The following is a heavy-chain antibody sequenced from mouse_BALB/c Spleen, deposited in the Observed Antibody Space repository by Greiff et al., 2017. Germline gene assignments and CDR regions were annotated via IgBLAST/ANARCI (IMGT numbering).Heavy chain of an antibody. V-gene: IGHV1-82*01. CDR3: ARHGGLRLDY. CDR1: GYAFSSSW. CDR2: IYPGDGDT. D-gene: IGHD2-4*01. J-gene: IGHJ2*01. Sequence: VRLQQSGPELVKPGASVKISCKASGYAFSSSWMNWVKQRPGQGLEWIGRIYPGDGDTNYNGKFKVKATLTADKSSSTAYMQLSSLTSVDSAVYFCARHGGLRLDYWGQGTTLTVSS.